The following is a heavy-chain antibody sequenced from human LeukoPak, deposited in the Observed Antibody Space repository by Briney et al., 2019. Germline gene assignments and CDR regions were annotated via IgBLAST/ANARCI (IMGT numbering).Heavy chain of an antibody. Sequence: PGGSLRLSCAASGFTFNNYPMSWVRQAPGKGLEWVSAITSSGDNTYYADSVRGRFTISRDNSKNTLYLQMNTLRAEDRAVYYCANGGGLDVWGQGATVTVSS. D-gene: IGHD3-16*01. V-gene: IGHV3-23*01. CDR1: GFTFNNYP. J-gene: IGHJ6*02. CDR2: ITSSGDNT. CDR3: ANGGGLDV.